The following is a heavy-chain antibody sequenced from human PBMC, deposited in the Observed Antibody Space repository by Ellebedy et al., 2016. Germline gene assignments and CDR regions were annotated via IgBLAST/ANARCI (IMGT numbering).Heavy chain of an antibody. Sequence: GGSLRLXXAASGFSVTDNYMTWVRQAPGKGLEWVSVMWSGGLSYYADSVKGRSTISRDGSRNTLYLQVNSLRLEDTATYYCATRHFGGYNSWGRGTVVTVSS. J-gene: IGHJ3*01. D-gene: IGHD3-3*01. V-gene: IGHV3-53*01. CDR1: GFSVTDNY. CDR3: ATRHFGGYNS. CDR2: MWSGGLS.